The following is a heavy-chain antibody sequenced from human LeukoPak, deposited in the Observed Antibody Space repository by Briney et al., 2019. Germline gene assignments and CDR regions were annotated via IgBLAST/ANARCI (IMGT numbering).Heavy chain of an antibody. CDR3: AKARKEVVTYDAFDI. CDR1: GFTFSSYA. CDR2: ISGSGDDT. V-gene: IGHV3-23*01. D-gene: IGHD3-22*01. J-gene: IGHJ3*02. Sequence: GGSLRLSCAASGFTFSSYAMSWVRQAPGKGLEWVSAISGSGDDTYYADSVKGRYTTSRDLSKNTLYLQMNSLRAEDTAVYYCAKARKEVVTYDAFDIWGQGTMVTVSS.